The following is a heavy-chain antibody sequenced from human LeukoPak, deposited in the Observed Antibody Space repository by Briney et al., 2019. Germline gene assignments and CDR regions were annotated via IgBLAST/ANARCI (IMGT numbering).Heavy chain of an antibody. CDR2: ISGSGGST. Sequence: GGSLRLSCAASGFTFSSYAMSWVRQAPGKGLEWVSAISGSGGSTYYADSVKGRFTISRDNSKNTLYLQMNSLRAEDTAVYYCAKYPYYRSGYYETRYFDYWGQGTLVTVSS. CDR1: GFTFSSYA. J-gene: IGHJ4*02. D-gene: IGHD3-22*01. V-gene: IGHV3-23*01. CDR3: AKYPYYRSGYYETRYFDY.